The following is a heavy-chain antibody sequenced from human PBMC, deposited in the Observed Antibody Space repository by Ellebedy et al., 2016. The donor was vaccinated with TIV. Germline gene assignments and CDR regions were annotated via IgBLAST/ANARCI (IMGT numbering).Heavy chain of an antibody. J-gene: IGHJ4*02. CDR1: GYTFTSYG. CDR2: MKPNSGNT. CDR3: ASGSDYDYVWGSYRYTGSRFDY. Sequence: ASVKVSXXASGYTFTSYGISWVRQAPGQGLEWMGWMKPNSGNTGYAQKFQGRVTMTRNTSISTAYMELSSLRSEDTAVYYCASGSDYDYVWGSYRYTGSRFDYWGQGTLVTVSS. V-gene: IGHV1-8*02. D-gene: IGHD3-16*02.